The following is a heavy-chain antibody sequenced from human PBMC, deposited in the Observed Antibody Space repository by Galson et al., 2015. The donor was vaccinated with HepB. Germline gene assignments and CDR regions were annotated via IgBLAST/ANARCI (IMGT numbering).Heavy chain of an antibody. V-gene: IGHV3-30*18. Sequence: SLRLSCAASGFTFSSYGMHWVRQAPGKGLEWVAVISYDGSNKYYADSVKGRFTISRDNSKNTLYLQMNSLRAEDTAVYYCAKDFSEWWEYQLLYRGAAFDIWGQGTMVTVSS. J-gene: IGHJ3*02. CDR2: ISYDGSNK. CDR1: GFTFSSYG. D-gene: IGHD2-2*02. CDR3: AKDFSEWWEYQLLYRGAAFDI.